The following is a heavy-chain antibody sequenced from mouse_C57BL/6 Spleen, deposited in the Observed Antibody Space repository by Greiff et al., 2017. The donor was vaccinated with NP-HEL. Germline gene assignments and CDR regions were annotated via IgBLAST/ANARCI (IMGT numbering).Heavy chain of an antibody. CDR3: ARDLATMVTTDAMDY. V-gene: IGHV1-80*01. D-gene: IGHD2-2*01. Sequence: VKLQQSGAELVKPGASVKISCKASGYAFSSYWMNWVKQRPGKGLEWIGQIYPGDGDTNYNGKFKGKATLTADKSSSTAYMQLSSLTSEDSAVYFCARDLATMVTTDAMDYWGQGTSVTVSS. J-gene: IGHJ4*01. CDR1: GYAFSSYW. CDR2: IYPGDGDT.